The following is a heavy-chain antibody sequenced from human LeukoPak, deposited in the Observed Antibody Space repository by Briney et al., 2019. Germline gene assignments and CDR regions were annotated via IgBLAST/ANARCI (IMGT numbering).Heavy chain of an antibody. Sequence: SETLSLTCTVSGGSISSYYWSWIRQPPGKGLEWIGYIYYSGSTNYNPSLKSRVTISVDTSKNQFSLKLSSVTAADTAVYYCAGDLRSDVRASDENYYGSGSFHFDYWGQGTLVTVSS. V-gene: IGHV4-59*12. CDR1: GGSISSYY. J-gene: IGHJ4*02. CDR3: AGDLRSDVRASDENYYGSGSFHFDY. CDR2: IYYSGST. D-gene: IGHD3-10*01.